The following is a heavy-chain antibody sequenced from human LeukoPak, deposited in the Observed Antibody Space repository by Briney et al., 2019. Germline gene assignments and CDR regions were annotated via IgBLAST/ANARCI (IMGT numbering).Heavy chain of an antibody. Sequence: ASVKVSCKASGYTFTSYGISWVRQAPGQGLEWMGWISAYNGNTNYAQKLQGRVTMTTDTSTSTAYMELRSLRSDDTAVYYCARGGLVSMVRGVNGKNWLDPWGQGTLVTVSS. CDR1: GYTFTSYG. CDR2: ISAYNGNT. V-gene: IGHV1-18*01. CDR3: ARGGLVSMVRGVNGKNWLDP. D-gene: IGHD3-10*01. J-gene: IGHJ5*02.